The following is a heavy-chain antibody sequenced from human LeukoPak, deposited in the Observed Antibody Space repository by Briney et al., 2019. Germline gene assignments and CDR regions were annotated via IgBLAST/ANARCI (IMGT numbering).Heavy chain of an antibody. D-gene: IGHD3-22*01. J-gene: IGHJ4*02. CDR3: AKDIKASLVVVITTGFDY. Sequence: PGRSLRLSCAASGFTFDDYAMHWVRQAPGEGLEWVSGISWNSGSIGYADSVKGRFTISRDNAKNSLYLQMNSLRAEDTALYYCAKDIKASLVVVITTGFDYWGQGTPVTVSS. V-gene: IGHV3-9*01. CDR2: ISWNSGSI. CDR1: GFTFDDYA.